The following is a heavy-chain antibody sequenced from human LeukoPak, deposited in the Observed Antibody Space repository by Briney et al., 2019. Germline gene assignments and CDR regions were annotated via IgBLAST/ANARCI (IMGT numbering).Heavy chain of an antibody. V-gene: IGHV1-18*01. J-gene: IGHJ6*03. Sequence: VASVKVSCKASGYTFTSYGISWVRQAPGQGLEWMGWIGAYNGNTNYAQKLQGRVTMTTDTSTSTAYMELRSLRSDDTAVYYCARDGGGSSSLQYYYYYYMDVWGKETTVTVSS. CDR3: ARDGGGSSSLQYYYYYYMDV. CDR1: GYTFTSYG. CDR2: IGAYNGNT. D-gene: IGHD6-6*01.